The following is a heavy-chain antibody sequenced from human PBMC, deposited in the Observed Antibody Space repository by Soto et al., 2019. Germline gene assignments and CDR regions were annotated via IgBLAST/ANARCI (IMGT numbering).Heavy chain of an antibody. V-gene: IGHV4-34*01. Sequence: QVQLQQWGAGLLKPSETLSLTCAVYGGSFSGYYWCWIRQPPGKGLEWIGAINHSGSTNYKPSLKSRVTIAVDTPKNQFSLKLSSVTAADTAVYYCARGGSSSSPYDAFDIWGQGTMVTVSS. J-gene: IGHJ3*02. CDR1: GGSFSGYY. CDR2: INHSGST. D-gene: IGHD6-6*01. CDR3: ARGGSSSSPYDAFDI.